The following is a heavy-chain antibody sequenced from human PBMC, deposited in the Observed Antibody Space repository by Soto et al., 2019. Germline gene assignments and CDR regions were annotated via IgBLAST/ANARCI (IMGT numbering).Heavy chain of an antibody. CDR2: IWYDGSNK. CDR3: ASLMVGSYSGYDDFDY. J-gene: IGHJ4*02. Sequence: HPGGSLRLSCAASGFTFSSYGMHWVRQAPGKGLEWVAVIWYDGSNKYYADSVKGRFTISRDNSKNTLYLQMNSLRAEDTAVYYCASLMVGSYSGYDDFDYWGQGTLVTVSS. D-gene: IGHD5-12*01. CDR1: GFTFSSYG. V-gene: IGHV3-33*01.